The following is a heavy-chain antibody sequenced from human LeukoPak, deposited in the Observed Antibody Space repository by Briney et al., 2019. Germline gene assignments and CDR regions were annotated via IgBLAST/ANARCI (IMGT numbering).Heavy chain of an antibody. CDR3: ARHRDYYSDY. Sequence: SETLSLTCTVSSGSISSSSYYWGWIRQPPGKGLEWIGSIYYSGSTYYNPFLKSRVTISVDTSKNQFSLKLSSVTAADTAVYYCARHRDYYSDYWGQGTLVAVSS. V-gene: IGHV4-39*01. J-gene: IGHJ4*02. CDR1: SGSISSSSYY. CDR2: IYYSGST.